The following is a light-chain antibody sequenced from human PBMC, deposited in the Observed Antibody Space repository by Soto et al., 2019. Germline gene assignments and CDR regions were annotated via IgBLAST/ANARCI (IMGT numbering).Light chain of an antibody. J-gene: IGLJ3*02. V-gene: IGLV1-40*01. CDR3: QSYDXXXSGSRV. CDR2: GNS. CDR1: SSNIGAGYD. Sequence: QSVLTQPPSVSGAPGQRVTISCTGSSSNIGAGYDVHWYQQLPGTAPKLLIYGNSNRPSGVPDRFSGSKSGTSASLAITGLQAEDEADYYCQSYDXXXSGSRVFGGGTKLTVL.